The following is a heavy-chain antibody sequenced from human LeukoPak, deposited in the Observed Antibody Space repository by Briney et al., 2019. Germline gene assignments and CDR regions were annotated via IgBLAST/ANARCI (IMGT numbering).Heavy chain of an antibody. Sequence: GSLRLSCAASGFTFSSYGMSWIRQPPGKGLEWIGEINHSGSTNYNPSLKSRVTISVDTSKNQFSLKLSSVTAADTAVYYCARHQRNAVPSGWRYYYYYMDVWGKGTTVTISS. J-gene: IGHJ6*03. CDR1: GFTFSSYG. V-gene: IGHV4-34*01. CDR2: INHSGST. CDR3: ARHQRNAVPSGWRYYYYYMDV. D-gene: IGHD6-19*01.